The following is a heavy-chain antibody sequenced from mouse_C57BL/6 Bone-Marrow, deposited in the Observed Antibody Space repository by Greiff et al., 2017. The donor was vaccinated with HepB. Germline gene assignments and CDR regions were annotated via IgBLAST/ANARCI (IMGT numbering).Heavy chain of an antibody. CDR2: FHPYNDDT. V-gene: IGHV1-47*01. J-gene: IGHJ1*03. D-gene: IGHD1-1*01. CDR1: GYTFTTYP. Sequence: QVQLQQSGAELVKPGASVKMSCKASGYTFTTYPIEWMKQNHGKSLEWIGNFHPYNDDTKYNEKFKGKATLTVEKSPSTVYLELSRLTSDDSAVYYCARRGYGSSGDWYFDVWGTGTTVTVSS. CDR3: ARRGYGSSGDWYFDV.